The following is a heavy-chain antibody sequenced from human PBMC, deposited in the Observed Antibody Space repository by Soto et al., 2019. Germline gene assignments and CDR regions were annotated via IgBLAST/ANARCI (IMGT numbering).Heavy chain of an antibody. D-gene: IGHD3-3*01. CDR3: ARDTIFGVVIMRGGPFDY. Sequence: ASVKVSCKASGYTFTSYGTSWVRQAPGQGLEWMGWISAYNGNTNYAQKLQGRVTMTTDTSTSTAYMELRSLRSDDTAVYYCARDTIFGVVIMRGGPFDYWGQGTLVTVSS. CDR1: GYTFTSYG. V-gene: IGHV1-18*01. J-gene: IGHJ4*02. CDR2: ISAYNGNT.